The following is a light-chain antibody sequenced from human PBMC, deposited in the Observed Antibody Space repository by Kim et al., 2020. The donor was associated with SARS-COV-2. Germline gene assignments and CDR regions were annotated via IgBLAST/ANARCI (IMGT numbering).Light chain of an antibody. CDR3: HHYIELPLA. CDR1: QSVRDN. J-gene: IGKJ4*01. Sequence: EIRMTQSPATLSVSPGERATLSCRASQSVRDNLAWYQQKPGQAPRLLIYGASTRATGIPGRFSGSGSGTEFTLTITSLQSEDSALYFCHHYIELPLAFGGGA. CDR2: GAS. V-gene: IGKV3-15*01.